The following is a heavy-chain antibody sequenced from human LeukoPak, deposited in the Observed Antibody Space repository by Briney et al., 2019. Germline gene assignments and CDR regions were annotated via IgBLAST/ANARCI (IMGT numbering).Heavy chain of an antibody. CDR2: ISYDGSNK. D-gene: IGHD3-22*01. V-gene: IGHV3-30-3*01. J-gene: IGHJ6*02. CDR3: ARRFSSGYGFDGMDV. Sequence: GKSLRLSCAASGFTFSGYPIHWVRQAPGKGLEWVAVISYDGSNKYYADSVKGRFTISRDNSKNTLYLQMNSLRAEDTAVYYCARRFSSGYGFDGMDVWGQGTTVTVSS. CDR1: GFTFSGYP.